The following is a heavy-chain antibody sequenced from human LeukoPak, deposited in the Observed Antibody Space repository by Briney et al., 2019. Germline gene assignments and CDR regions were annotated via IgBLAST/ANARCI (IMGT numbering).Heavy chain of an antibody. CDR1: GGTFSSYA. Sequence: LVTVSCKASGGTFSSYAISWVRQAPGQGLEWMGGIIPIFGTANYAQKFQGRVTITADESTSTAYMELSSLRSEDTAVYYCAGIGMGEYGDYGGGWGQGTLVTVSS. CDR2: IIPIFGTA. V-gene: IGHV1-69*13. J-gene: IGHJ4*02. D-gene: IGHD4-17*01. CDR3: AGIGMGEYGDYGGG.